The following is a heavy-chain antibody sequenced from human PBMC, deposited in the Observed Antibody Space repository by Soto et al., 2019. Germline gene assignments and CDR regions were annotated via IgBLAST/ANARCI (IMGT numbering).Heavy chain of an antibody. J-gene: IGHJ5*02. CDR2: IHYSGST. CDR3: ARGGVAARKGRWFDP. CDR1: GVSISSYY. D-gene: IGHD6-25*01. V-gene: IGHV4-59*01. Sequence: QVQLQESGPGLVKPSETLSLTCTVSGVSISSYYWGWIRQPPGKGLELIGYIHYSGSTNYNPSLRSRVTISVDTPKKQFSLKVTAMIAADTAIYYCARGGVAARKGRWFDPWGQGTLVTVSS.